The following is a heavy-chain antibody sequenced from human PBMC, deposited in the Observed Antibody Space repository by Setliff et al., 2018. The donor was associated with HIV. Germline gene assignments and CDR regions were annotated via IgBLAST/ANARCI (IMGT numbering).Heavy chain of an antibody. Sequence: PSETLSLTCPVSGYSISSGYYWGWIRQPPGRGLEWIGAIHHSGNTYYNPSLKSRVTISVDKSKSQFSLKLNSVTAADTAVYFCARHASGDSVSPISYWFDPWGQGTLVTVSS. CDR2: IHHSGNT. V-gene: IGHV4-38-2*01. CDR1: GYSISSGYY. J-gene: IGHJ5*02. CDR3: ARHASGDSVSPISYWFDP. D-gene: IGHD4-17*01.